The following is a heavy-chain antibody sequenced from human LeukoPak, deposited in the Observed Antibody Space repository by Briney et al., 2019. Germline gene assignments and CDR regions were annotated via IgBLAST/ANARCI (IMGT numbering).Heavy chain of an antibody. V-gene: IGHV4-39*07. CDR3: ARGGGNGGGWVGHYYYMDV. J-gene: IGHJ6*03. D-gene: IGHD4-23*01. Sequence: PSETLSLTCTVSGGSISSGSYYWSWIRQPAGKGLEWIGSIYHSGSTYNNPSLKSRVTISVDTPKNQFSLKLTSVTAADTAVYYCARGGGNGGGWVGHYYYMDVWGKGTTVTVSS. CDR1: GGSISSGSYY. CDR2: IYHSGST.